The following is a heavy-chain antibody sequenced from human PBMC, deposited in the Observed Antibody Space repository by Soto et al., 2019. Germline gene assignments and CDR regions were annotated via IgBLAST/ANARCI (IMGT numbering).Heavy chain of an antibody. CDR1: GFTFRDYY. Sequence: QVQLVESGGGLVKPGGSLRLSCAASGFTFRDYYMKWIRQAPGKGLEWVSYISGSSSHINYADSVKGGFTISRDNAKNSLFLQMNDLRAEDTAVYYCARPRIDSESFYSDFDYWGQGTLVTVSS. D-gene: IGHD3-10*01. CDR3: ARPRIDSESFYSDFDY. CDR2: ISGSSSHI. V-gene: IGHV3-11*05. J-gene: IGHJ4*02.